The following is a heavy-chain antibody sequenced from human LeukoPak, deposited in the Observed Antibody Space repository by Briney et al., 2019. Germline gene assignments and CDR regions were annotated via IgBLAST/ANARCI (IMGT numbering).Heavy chain of an antibody. Sequence: SETPSLTCTVSGGSISSYYWSWIRQPPGKGLEWIGYIYYSGSTNYNPSLKSRVTISVDTSKNQFSLKLSSVTAADTAVYYCARDGFGFYGMDVWGQGTTVTVSS. V-gene: IGHV4-59*01. CDR2: IYYSGST. D-gene: IGHD3-3*01. J-gene: IGHJ6*02. CDR3: ARDGFGFYGMDV. CDR1: GGSISSYY.